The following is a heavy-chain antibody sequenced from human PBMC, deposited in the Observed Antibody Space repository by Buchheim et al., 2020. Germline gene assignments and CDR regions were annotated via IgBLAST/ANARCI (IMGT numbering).Heavy chain of an antibody. V-gene: IGHV3-48*04. J-gene: IGHJ4*02. D-gene: IGHD2-21*01. CDR1: GFTFSSYS. CDR2: ISSSSSII. CDR3: ARGGEVPYFVDY. Sequence: EVQLVDSGGGLVQPGGSLRLSCAASGFTFSSYSLHWVRQAPGKGLEWVSYISSSSSIIYYADSVKGRFTISRDNAQNLLYMQMNSLGAEDTAVYYCARGGEVPYFVDYWGQGTL.